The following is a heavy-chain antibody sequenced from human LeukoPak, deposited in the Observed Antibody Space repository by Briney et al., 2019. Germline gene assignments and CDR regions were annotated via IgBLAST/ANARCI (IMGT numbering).Heavy chain of an antibody. J-gene: IGHJ3*02. CDR1: GFTFSSYA. CDR3: ARDRLDRAAFDI. CDR2: ISYDGSNK. D-gene: IGHD2-2*03. V-gene: IGHV3-30-3*01. Sequence: GSLRLSCAASGFTFSSYAKHWVRQAPGKGLEWVAVISYDGSNKYYADSVKGRFTISRDNSKNTLYLQMNSLRAEDTAVYYCARDRLDRAAFDIWGQGTMVTVSS.